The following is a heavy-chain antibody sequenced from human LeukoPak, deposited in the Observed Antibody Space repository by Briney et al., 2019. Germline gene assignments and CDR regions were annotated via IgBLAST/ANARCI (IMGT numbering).Heavy chain of an antibody. CDR3: AKSNRPVIAMVVLDY. V-gene: IGHV3-53*01. CDR1: GFTVSSNS. J-gene: IGHJ4*02. Sequence: GGSLRLSCTVSGFTVSSNSMSWVRQAPGTGLEWVSFIYSDNTHYSDSVKGRFTISRDNSKNTLYLQMNSLRAEDTAVYYCAKSNRPVIAMVVLDYWGQGTLVTVSS. D-gene: IGHD2-21*01. CDR2: IYSDNT.